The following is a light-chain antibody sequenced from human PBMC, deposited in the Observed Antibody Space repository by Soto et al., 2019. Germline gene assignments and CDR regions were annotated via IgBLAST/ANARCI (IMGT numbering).Light chain of an antibody. J-gene: IGKJ3*01. CDR1: QSVGTN. CDR3: QQYNNWPQIT. Sequence: EIVLTQAPTTRSVSPGERATLSCRASQSVGTNFAWYQHRPGQAPRLLIYGVSNRATGIPARFSGSGSGTEFTLTISGLQSEDFAVYYCQQYNNWPQITFGPGTKVDIK. CDR2: GVS. V-gene: IGKV3-15*01.